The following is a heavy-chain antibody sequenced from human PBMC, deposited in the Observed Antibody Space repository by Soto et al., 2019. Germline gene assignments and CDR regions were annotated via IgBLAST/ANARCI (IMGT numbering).Heavy chain of an antibody. CDR1: GGDFLSYT. D-gene: IGHD3-10*01. J-gene: IGHJ6*02. CDR2: IIPILDVA. V-gene: IGHV1-69*02. Sequence: QLVQSGAEVKKPGSSVKVSCKASGGDFLSYTISWVRQAPGQGPEWMGTIIPILDVAKNAQKFQGRVAITADKATSTVYMELRSLRSDDTAVYYCAQMWFGELWHGIDVWGQGTTITVSS. CDR3: AQMWFGELWHGIDV.